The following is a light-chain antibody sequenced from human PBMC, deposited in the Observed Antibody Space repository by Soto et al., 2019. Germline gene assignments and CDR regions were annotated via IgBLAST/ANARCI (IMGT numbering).Light chain of an antibody. CDR1: QSISIN. CDR3: QQFRNWPWT. Sequence: EIALTQSQGTLSVSPGDRVTLSCRASQSISINLAWYQHKPGQAPRLLIHGASTRATGIPARISGSGSGTEFTLTISSLQSEDFAVYYCQQFRNWPWTFGQGTKV. CDR2: GAS. V-gene: IGKV3D-15*01. J-gene: IGKJ1*01.